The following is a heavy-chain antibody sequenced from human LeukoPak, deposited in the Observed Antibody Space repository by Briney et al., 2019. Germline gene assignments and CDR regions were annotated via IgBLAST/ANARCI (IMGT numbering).Heavy chain of an antibody. J-gene: IGHJ5*02. CDR3: ARELGAGSPNNWFDP. D-gene: IGHD2-15*01. V-gene: IGHV4-4*02. Sequence: PSGTLSLTCAVSGGSISSSNWWSWVRQPPGKGLEWIGYIYNSGSTNYNPSLKSRVTISLDTSKNQFSLKLGSVTAADTAVYYCARELGAGSPNNWFDPWGQGTPVTVSS. CDR1: GGSISSSNW. CDR2: IYNSGST.